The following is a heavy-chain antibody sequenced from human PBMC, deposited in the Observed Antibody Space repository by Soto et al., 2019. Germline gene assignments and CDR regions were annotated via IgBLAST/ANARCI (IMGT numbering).Heavy chain of an antibody. Sequence: LSLTCTVSGASISGFYWSWIRKSAGKGLEWIGRIHATGTTDYNPSLKSRVMMSVDTSKKQFSLKLRSVTAADTAVYYCVRDGTKTLRDWFDPWGQGISVTVSS. CDR1: GASISGFY. D-gene: IGHD1-1*01. CDR2: IHATGTT. J-gene: IGHJ5*02. CDR3: VRDGTKTLRDWFDP. V-gene: IGHV4-4*07.